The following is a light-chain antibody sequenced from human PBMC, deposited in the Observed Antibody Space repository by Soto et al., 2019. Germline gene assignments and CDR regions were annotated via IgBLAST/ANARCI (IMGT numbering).Light chain of an antibody. Sequence: ILMTQSPVTLSVSPVDSATLSCRASQSIGSNLAWYQQKPGQAPRLLIYAASTRVTGLPGRFSGRGSGTEFTLNISGMQSEDVAIYYCQHYTNWPPITFGHGTRLEI. CDR3: QHYTNWPPIT. J-gene: IGKJ5*01. V-gene: IGKV3-15*01. CDR1: QSIGSN. CDR2: AAS.